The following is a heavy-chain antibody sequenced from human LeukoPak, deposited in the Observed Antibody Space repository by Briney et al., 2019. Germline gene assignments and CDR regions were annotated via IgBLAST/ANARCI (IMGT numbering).Heavy chain of an antibody. CDR3: ARDQVLQLYYYYYYMDV. CDR1: GFTFSDYY. J-gene: IGHJ6*03. CDR2: ISSSGSTI. V-gene: IGHV3-11*01. D-gene: IGHD3-10*01. Sequence: GGSLRHSCAASGFTFSDYYMSWIRQAPGKGLEWVSYISSSGSTIYYADSVKGRFTISRDNAKNSLYLQMNSLRAEDTAVYYCARDQVLQLYYYYYYMDVWGKGTTVTVSS.